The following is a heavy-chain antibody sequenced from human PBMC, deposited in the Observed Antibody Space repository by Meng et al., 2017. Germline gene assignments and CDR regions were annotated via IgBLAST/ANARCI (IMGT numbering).Heavy chain of an antibody. V-gene: IGHV4-39*07. CDR3: ASLRIAVAGINWFDP. J-gene: IGHJ5*02. D-gene: IGHD6-19*01. Sequence: LEVAAAAPGVGEPSETLSLTCMVSGGSISSSSYYWGWTRQPPGKGLEWIGSIYYSGSTYYNPSLKSRVTISVDTSKNQFSLKLSSVTAADTAVYYCASLRIAVAGINWFDPWGQGTLVTVSS. CDR1: GGSISSSSYY. CDR2: IYYSGST.